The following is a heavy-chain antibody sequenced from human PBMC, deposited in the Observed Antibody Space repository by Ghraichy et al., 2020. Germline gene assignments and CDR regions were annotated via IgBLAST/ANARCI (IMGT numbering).Heavy chain of an antibody. Sequence: GSLRLSCAASGFTFSSYSMNWVRQTPGKGLEWVSYISSSSSAIYYADSVKGRFTISRDNAKNSLYLQMSSLRDEDTAVYYCARGVNINSSGRFDPWGQGTLVTVSS. CDR2: ISSSSSAI. CDR1: GFTFSSYS. D-gene: IGHD6-6*01. V-gene: IGHV3-48*02. CDR3: ARGVNINSSGRFDP. J-gene: IGHJ5*02.